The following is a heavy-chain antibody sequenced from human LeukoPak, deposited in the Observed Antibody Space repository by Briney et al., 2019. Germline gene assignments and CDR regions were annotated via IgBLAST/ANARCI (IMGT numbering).Heavy chain of an antibody. CDR3: ARDRYFPY. V-gene: IGHV3-7*01. D-gene: IGHD1-14*01. Sequence: GSLRLSCVVSGFIFSSSWMSWVRQAPGKGLEWGANMKEDGSEEHYLDSVKGRFTISRDNAQNSLYLQMNSLRDDDTAIYYCARDRYFPYWGQGTLVSVSS. J-gene: IGHJ1*01. CDR1: GFIFSSSW. CDR2: MKEDGSEE.